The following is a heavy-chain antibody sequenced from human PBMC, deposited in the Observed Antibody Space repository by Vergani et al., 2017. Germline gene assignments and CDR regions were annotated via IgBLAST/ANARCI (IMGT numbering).Heavy chain of an antibody. Sequence: EVQLVESGGGLVQPGGSLRLSCAASGFTFSSYEMNWVRQAPGKGLEWVSYISSSGSTIYYADSVKGRFTISRDNAKNSLYLQMNSLRAEDTAVYYCATRGYSYGYYGAPKEDMDVWGKGTTVTVSS. D-gene: IGHD5-18*01. V-gene: IGHV3-48*03. CDR2: ISSSGSTI. CDR3: ATRGYSYGYYGAPKEDMDV. CDR1: GFTFSSYE. J-gene: IGHJ6*03.